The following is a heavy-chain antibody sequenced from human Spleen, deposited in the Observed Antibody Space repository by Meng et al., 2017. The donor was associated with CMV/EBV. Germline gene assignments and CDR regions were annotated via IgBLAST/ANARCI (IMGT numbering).Heavy chain of an antibody. CDR3: ARALYCSTTSCYRGSYYDLLTSRSLYNFYGMDV. Sequence: SETLSLTCTVSGGSIRSSTYYWGWIRQPPGKGLEWIGSIYFLGSSYYNPSLKSRVTISVDTSKKQFSLKLSSVTAADTAVYYCARALYCSTTSCYRGSYYDLLTSRSLYNFYGMDVWGQGATVTVSS. CDR1: GGSIRSSTYY. CDR2: IYFLGSS. V-gene: IGHV4-39*07. D-gene: IGHD2-2*01. J-gene: IGHJ6*02.